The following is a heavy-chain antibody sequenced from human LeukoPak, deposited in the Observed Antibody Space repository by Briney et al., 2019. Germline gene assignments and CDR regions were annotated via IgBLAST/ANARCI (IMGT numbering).Heavy chain of an antibody. D-gene: IGHD7-27*01. V-gene: IGHV3-30-3*01. CDR1: GFTFSSYA. CDR3: ARDLGILGPIDY. CDR2: ISYDGSNK. Sequence: GGSLRLSCAASGFTFSSYAMHWVRQAPGKGLERVAVISYDGSNKYYADSVKGRFTISRDNSKNTLYLQMNSLRAEDTAVYYCARDLGILGPIDYWGQGTLVTVSS. J-gene: IGHJ4*02.